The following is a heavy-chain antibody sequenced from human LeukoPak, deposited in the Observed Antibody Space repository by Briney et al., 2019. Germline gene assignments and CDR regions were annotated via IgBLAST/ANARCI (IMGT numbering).Heavy chain of an antibody. CDR1: GYTFTSCG. Sequence: GASVTVSFKSSGYTFTSCGIGWVRQPPGQGLEWMGWSSAYNGNTNYAHKLQGRVTITTDTSTSTAYLELRSLRSDDTAVYYCARDYYDSSGYYSPLNYWGQGTLVTVSS. V-gene: IGHV1-18*01. CDR2: SSAYNGNT. CDR3: ARDYYDSSGYYSPLNY. D-gene: IGHD3-22*01. J-gene: IGHJ4*02.